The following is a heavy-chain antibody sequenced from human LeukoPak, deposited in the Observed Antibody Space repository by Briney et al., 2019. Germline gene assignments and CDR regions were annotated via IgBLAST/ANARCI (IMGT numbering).Heavy chain of an antibody. CDR1: GFTFSSYS. CDR3: AREYSSSWYFDY. J-gene: IGHJ4*02. Sequence: PGGSLRLSCAASGFTFSSYSMNWVRQAPGKGLEWVSSISSSSSYIYYADSVKGRFTISRANAKNSLYLQMNSLRAEDTAVYYCAREYSSSWYFDYWGQGTLVTVSS. V-gene: IGHV3-21*01. D-gene: IGHD6-13*01. CDR2: ISSSSSYI.